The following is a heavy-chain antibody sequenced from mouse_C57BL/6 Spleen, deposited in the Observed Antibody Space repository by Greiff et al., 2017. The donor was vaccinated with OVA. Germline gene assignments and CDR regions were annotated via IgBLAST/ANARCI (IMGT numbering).Heavy chain of an antibody. Sequence: QVQLQQSGAELARPGASVKLSCKASGYTFTSYGISWVKQRTGQGLEWIGEIYPRSGNTYYNEKFKGKATLTADKSSSTAYMELRSLTSEDSAVDFCAREEARGAMDYWGQGTSVTVSS. J-gene: IGHJ4*01. CDR1: GYTFTSYG. CDR3: AREEARGAMDY. V-gene: IGHV1-81*01. CDR2: IYPRSGNT.